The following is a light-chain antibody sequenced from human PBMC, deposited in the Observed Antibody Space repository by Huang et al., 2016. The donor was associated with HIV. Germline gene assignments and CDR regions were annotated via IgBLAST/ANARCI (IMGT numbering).Light chain of an antibody. Sequence: EIVLTQSPATLSLSPGERDTLSCRASQNITSFLAGYRQKPGQAPRLLIFDATNRATGTPARFSVCGSGTDFTLTIHSLEPEDFAVYYCQQRIQWPRLTFGGGTRVEMK. CDR3: QQRIQWPRLT. CDR2: DAT. CDR1: QNITSF. J-gene: IGKJ4*01. V-gene: IGKV3-11*01.